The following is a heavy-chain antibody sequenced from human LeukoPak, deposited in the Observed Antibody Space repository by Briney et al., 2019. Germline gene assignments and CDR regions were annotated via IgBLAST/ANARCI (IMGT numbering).Heavy chain of an antibody. CDR1: GDSISTTGYF. CDR3: AGTGIRNWFDP. V-gene: IGHV4-39*01. Sequence: SETLSLTCSVSGDSISTTGYFWVWIRQSPGRDLEWIGSIFKSGNTIYNMSLKSRVTISVDTSKNEFSLNLTSVTAADTAVYYCAGTGIRNWFDPWGQGILVTVSS. D-gene: IGHD1-14*01. CDR2: IFKSGNT. J-gene: IGHJ5*02.